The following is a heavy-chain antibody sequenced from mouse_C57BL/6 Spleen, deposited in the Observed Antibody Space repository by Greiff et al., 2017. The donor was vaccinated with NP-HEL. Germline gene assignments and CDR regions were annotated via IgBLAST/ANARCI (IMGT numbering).Heavy chain of an antibody. Sequence: VQLQQSGPGLVKPSQSLSLTCSVTGYSITSGYYWNWIRQFPGNKLEWMGYISYDGSNNYNPSLKNRISITRDTSKNQFFLKLNPVTTEDTATYYCARANIYSYGAMDYWGQGTSVTVSS. J-gene: IGHJ4*01. CDR2: ISYDGSN. D-gene: IGHD1-1*01. CDR3: ARANIYSYGAMDY. V-gene: IGHV3-6*01. CDR1: GYSITSGYY.